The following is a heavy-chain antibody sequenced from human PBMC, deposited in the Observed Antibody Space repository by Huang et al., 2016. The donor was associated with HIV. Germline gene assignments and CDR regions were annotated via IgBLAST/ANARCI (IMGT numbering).Heavy chain of an antibody. CDR3: ARDQWLGQYFDY. Sequence: QVLLVESGGGVVQPGGSLELSCAASGFVFDNYAMYWVRQAPGRGLECVAYVSDDGTRKDYKDSVRGRFTVSRDNSNNTQYLQMKNLKTEDTAIYYCARDQWLGQYFDYWGQGILVTVS. CDR2: VSDDGTRK. V-gene: IGHV3-30-3*01. D-gene: IGHD6-19*01. J-gene: IGHJ4*02. CDR1: GFVFDNYA.